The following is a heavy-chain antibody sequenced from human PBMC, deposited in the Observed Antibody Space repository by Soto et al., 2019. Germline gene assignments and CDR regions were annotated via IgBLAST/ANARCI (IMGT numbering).Heavy chain of an antibody. V-gene: IGHV3-53*01. J-gene: IGHJ4*02. D-gene: IGHD6-25*01. CDR1: ALIVTGNY. Sequence: VGPLRLSCAASALIVTGNYMSWVRQAPGKGLQWVSFVYTGGSTYYANSVEGRFTISRDKSTNTVYFQMSDLRVEDTAVYYCVGSSSSYYFENWGQGTPVTVSS. CDR2: VYTGGST. CDR3: VGSSSSYYFEN.